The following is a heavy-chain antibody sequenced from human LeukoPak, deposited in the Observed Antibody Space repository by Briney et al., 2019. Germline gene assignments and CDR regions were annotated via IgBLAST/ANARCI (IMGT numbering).Heavy chain of an antibody. V-gene: IGHV3-7*03. CDR2: INQDGSTR. Sequence: PGGSLRLSCAASGFTFSSYWMSWVRQAPGKGLEWVANINQDGSTRLYMDSVEGRFAISRDNAKKSLYLQMNSLRVEDTAVYYCARGCSGDWSLGGQGTLVTVSS. CDR1: GFTFSSYW. D-gene: IGHD2-21*02. CDR3: ARGCSGDWSL. J-gene: IGHJ4*02.